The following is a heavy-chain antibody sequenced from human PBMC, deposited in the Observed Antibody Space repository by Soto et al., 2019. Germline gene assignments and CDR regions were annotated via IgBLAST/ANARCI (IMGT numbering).Heavy chain of an antibody. CDR3: ARDDYYDSSGYWPYYGMDV. J-gene: IGHJ6*02. V-gene: IGHV3-30-3*01. CDR2: ISYDGSNK. D-gene: IGHD3-22*01. CDR1: GFTFSSYA. Sequence: QVQLVESGGGVVQPGRSLRLSCAASGFTFSSYAMHWVHQAPGKGLEWVAVISYDGSNKYYADSVKGRFTISRDNSKNTLYLQMNSLRAEDTAVYYCARDDYYDSSGYWPYYGMDVWGQGTTVTVSS.